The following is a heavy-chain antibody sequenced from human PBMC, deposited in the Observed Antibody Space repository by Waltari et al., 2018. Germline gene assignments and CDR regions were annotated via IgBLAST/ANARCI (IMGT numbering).Heavy chain of an antibody. CDR2: IYPDDSDT. J-gene: IGHJ3*01. CDR3: TSNLKGIRLLTGYYRSGGAFDV. V-gene: IGHV5-51*01. D-gene: IGHD3-9*01. Sequence: EVQLVQSGAEVKKTGESLKISCQGSGYTFAEYWVGWVRKMPAKGLEWMGTIYPDDSDTKYSPSFQGHVTISADKSISTAYLQWSSLEASDTAMYYCTSNLKGIRLLTGYYRSGGAFDVWGQGTLITVSS. CDR1: GYTFAEYW.